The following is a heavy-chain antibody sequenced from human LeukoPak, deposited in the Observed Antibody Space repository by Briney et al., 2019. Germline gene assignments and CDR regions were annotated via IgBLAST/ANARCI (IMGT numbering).Heavy chain of an antibody. J-gene: IGHJ4*02. CDR3: ARHLGYSATFDY. D-gene: IGHD3-22*01. Sequence: PSETLSLTCTVSGGSISSSSYYWGWIRQPPGKGLEWIGYIYYSGSTNYNPSLKSRVTISVDTSKNQFSLKLSSVTAADTAVYYCARHLGYSATFDYWGQGTLVTVSS. CDR1: GGSISSSSYY. V-gene: IGHV4-61*05. CDR2: IYYSGST.